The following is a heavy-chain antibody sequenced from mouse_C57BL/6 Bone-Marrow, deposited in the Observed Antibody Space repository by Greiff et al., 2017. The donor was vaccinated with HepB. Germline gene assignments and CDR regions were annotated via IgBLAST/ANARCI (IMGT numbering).Heavy chain of an antibody. V-gene: IGHV5-6*01. CDR3: AREIL. CDR1: GFTFSSYG. Sequence: EVQLQESGGDLVKPGGSLKLSCAASGFTFSSYGMSWVRQTPDKRLEWVATISSGGSYTYYPDSVKGRFTISRDNAKNTLYLQMSSLKSEDTAMYYCAREILRGQGTSVTVSS. D-gene: IGHD1-1*01. CDR2: ISSGGSYT. J-gene: IGHJ4*01.